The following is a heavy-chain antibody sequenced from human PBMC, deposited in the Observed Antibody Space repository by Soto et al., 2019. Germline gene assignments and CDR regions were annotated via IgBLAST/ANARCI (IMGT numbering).Heavy chain of an antibody. Sequence: SETLSLTCTVSGVSISSYYWSWIRQPPGKGLEWIGYIYYSGSTNYNPSLKSRVTISVDTSKNQFSLKLSSVTAADTAVYYCARDGDDYGDYGAYFDYWGQGTLVTVSS. CDR2: IYYSGST. CDR1: GVSISSYY. D-gene: IGHD4-17*01. CDR3: ARDGDDYGDYGAYFDY. V-gene: IGHV4-59*01. J-gene: IGHJ4*02.